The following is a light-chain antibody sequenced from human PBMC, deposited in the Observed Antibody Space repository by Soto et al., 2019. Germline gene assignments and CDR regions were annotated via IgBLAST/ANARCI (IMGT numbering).Light chain of an antibody. V-gene: IGKV4-1*01. Sequence: DIVMTQSPDSLAVSLGERATINCKSSQSVLYSSNNKNYLAWYQQKPGQPPKLLIYWASTRESGVRDRFSGSGSGRDFTLTISSLHAGDVAVYYWQQYYSTPLTFGGGTKVEIK. J-gene: IGKJ4*01. CDR2: WAS. CDR1: QSVLYSSNNKNY. CDR3: QQYYSTPLT.